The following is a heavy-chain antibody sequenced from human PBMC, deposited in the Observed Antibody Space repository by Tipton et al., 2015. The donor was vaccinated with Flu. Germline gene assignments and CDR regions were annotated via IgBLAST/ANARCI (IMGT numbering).Heavy chain of an antibody. CDR2: ISGGGGTR. CDR3: ARVIPEFVAGLSY. V-gene: IGHV3-23*01. Sequence: SLRLSCSASGFTFSRYAMSWVRQAPGKGLEWVSAISGGGGTRYFADSVKGRFTISRDNVKNTLYLQMNSLRPEDTAIYYCARVIPEFVAGLSYWGQGTLVSVSS. D-gene: IGHD6-19*01. J-gene: IGHJ4*02. CDR1: GFTFSRYA.